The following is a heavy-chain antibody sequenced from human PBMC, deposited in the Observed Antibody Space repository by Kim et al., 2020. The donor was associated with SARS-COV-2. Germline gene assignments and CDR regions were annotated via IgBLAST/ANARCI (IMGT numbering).Heavy chain of an antibody. CDR2: ISYDGSNK. CDR1: GFTFSSYA. J-gene: IGHJ3*02. CDR3: ARAGKSTGGAFDI. D-gene: IGHD2-2*01. Sequence: GGSLRLSCAASGFTFSSYAMHWVRQAPGKGLEWVAVISYDGSNKYYADSVKGRFTISRDNSKNTLYLQMNSLRAEDTAVYYCARAGKSTGGAFDIWGQGT. V-gene: IGHV3-30*04.